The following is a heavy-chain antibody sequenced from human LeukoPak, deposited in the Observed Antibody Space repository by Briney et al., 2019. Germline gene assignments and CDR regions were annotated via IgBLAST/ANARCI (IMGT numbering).Heavy chain of an antibody. CDR2: ITSGSSTI. D-gene: IGHD3-10*01. Sequence: PGGSPRLSCVASAFTFSSYSMNWVRQAPGKGLEWVSYITSGSSTIYYAVSVKGRFTISRDNAKNSLYLQMNSLRAEDTAVYYCAREYGSGSYSITWGQGTLVTVTS. CDR3: AREYGSGSYSIT. J-gene: IGHJ5*02. CDR1: AFTFSSYS. V-gene: IGHV3-48*01.